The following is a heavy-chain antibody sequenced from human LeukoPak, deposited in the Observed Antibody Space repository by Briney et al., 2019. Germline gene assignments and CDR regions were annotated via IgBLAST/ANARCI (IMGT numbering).Heavy chain of an antibody. Sequence: SETLSLTCTVSGGSISTYYWSWIRQPPGRGLEWIGYIYYTGNTNYNLSLKSRVTISVDTSKNQFSLKLTSVTAADTAVYYCARSASSTSRSAFDIWGQGTMVTVSS. CDR2: IYYTGNT. D-gene: IGHD6-6*01. V-gene: IGHV4-59*01. CDR3: ARSASSTSRSAFDI. CDR1: GGSISTYY. J-gene: IGHJ3*02.